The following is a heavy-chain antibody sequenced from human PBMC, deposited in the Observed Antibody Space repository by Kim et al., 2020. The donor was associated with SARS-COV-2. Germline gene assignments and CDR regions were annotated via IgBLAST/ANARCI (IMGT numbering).Heavy chain of an antibody. Sequence: YADPVKGRFTISRDNSKNTLYLQMNSLRAEDTALYYCAKGPSTVVTPADYWGQGTLVTVSS. CDR3: AKGPSTVVTPADY. D-gene: IGHD4-17*01. J-gene: IGHJ4*02. V-gene: IGHV3-23*01.